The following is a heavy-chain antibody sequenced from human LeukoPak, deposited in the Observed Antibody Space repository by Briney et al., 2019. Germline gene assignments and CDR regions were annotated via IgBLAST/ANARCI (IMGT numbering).Heavy chain of an antibody. J-gene: IGHJ4*02. CDR2: IKQDGSEK. CDR1: GFIFSSYW. CDR3: ARDSPRYCSGGNCYPSY. D-gene: IGHD2-15*01. V-gene: IGHV3-7*01. Sequence: GGSLRLSCAASGFIFSSYWMRWVRQTPGKGLEWVANIKQDGSEKYYVDSVKGRFTISRDNAKNSLYLQMNSLRAEDTAVYYCARDSPRYCSGGNCYPSYWGQGTLVTVSS.